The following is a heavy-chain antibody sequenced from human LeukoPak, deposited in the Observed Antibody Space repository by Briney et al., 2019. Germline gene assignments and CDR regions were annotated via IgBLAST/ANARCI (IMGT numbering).Heavy chain of an antibody. J-gene: IGHJ4*02. D-gene: IGHD3-10*01. CDR3: VRDGGYYGPDS. Sequence: GGSLRLSCAASGFTISFYWMSWVRQAPGKGLEWVTNINQVASEKNYVDSVKGRFTISRDNAKNSLYLQMNSVRAEDTAMYYCVRDGGYYGPDSWGQGALVSVSS. V-gene: IGHV3-7*04. CDR2: INQVASEK. CDR1: GFTISFYW.